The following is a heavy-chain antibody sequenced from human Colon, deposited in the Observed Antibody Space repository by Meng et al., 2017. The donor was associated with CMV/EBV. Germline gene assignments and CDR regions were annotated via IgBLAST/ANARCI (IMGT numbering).Heavy chain of an antibody. D-gene: IGHD1-26*01. CDR2: IQYDGNTK. J-gene: IGHJ6*02. V-gene: IGHV3-30*02. CDR1: GFTFSSYG. CDR3: AKEAGGAHYGLDV. Sequence: GGSLSLSCAASGFTFSSYGMVWVRQAPGKGLEWVAFIQYDGNTKHYADSMKGRFTISRDNFNNTLHLNMDGLRVEDTAVYYCAKEAGGAHYGLDVWGQGTTVTVSS.